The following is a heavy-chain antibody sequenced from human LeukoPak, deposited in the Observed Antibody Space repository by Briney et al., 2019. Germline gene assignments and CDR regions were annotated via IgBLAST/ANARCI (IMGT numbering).Heavy chain of an antibody. D-gene: IGHD1-1*01. J-gene: IGHJ3*02. CDR2: ISRSSSTI. CDR3: AKDRWTEVDAFDI. V-gene: IGHV3-48*01. Sequence: GGSLRLSCAASGFTFSSYSMNWVRQAPGKGLEWVSQISRSSSTIYYADSVKGRFTISRDNSKNTLYLQMNSLRAEDTAVYYCAKDRWTEVDAFDIWGQGTMVTVSS. CDR1: GFTFSSYS.